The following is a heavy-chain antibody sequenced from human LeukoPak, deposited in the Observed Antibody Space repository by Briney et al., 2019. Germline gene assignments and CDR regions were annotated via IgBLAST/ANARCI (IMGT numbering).Heavy chain of an antibody. V-gene: IGHV1-8*02. J-gene: IGHJ4*02. CDR3: ASSEAAAGRIDY. D-gene: IGHD6-13*01. CDR2: MNPNSGNT. Sequence: ASVKVSCKASGGTFSSYAISWVRQATGQGLEWMGWMNPNSGNTGYAQKFQGRVTMTRNTSISTAYMELSSLRSEDTAVYYCASSEAAAGRIDYWGQGTLVTVSS. CDR1: GGTFSSYA.